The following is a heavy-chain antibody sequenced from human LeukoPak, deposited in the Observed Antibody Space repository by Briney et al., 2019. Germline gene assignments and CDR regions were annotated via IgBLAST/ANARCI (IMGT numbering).Heavy chain of an antibody. CDR1: GFTFSSYA. CDR3: AKDRGDGDYYFDY. CDR2: ISGSGGGT. J-gene: IGHJ4*02. D-gene: IGHD4-17*01. Sequence: PGGSLRLSCAASGFTFSSYAMSWVRQAPGKGLEWVSAISGSGGGTYYADSVKGRFTISRDNSKNTLYLQMNSLRAEDTAVYYCAKDRGDGDYYFDYWGQGTLVTVSS. V-gene: IGHV3-23*01.